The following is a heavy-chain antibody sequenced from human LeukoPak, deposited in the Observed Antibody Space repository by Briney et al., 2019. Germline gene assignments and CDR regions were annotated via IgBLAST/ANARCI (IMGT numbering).Heavy chain of an antibody. CDR2: IYYSGST. CDR1: GGSISSYY. CDR3: ATGYGDFRVEGRYFYS. D-gene: IGHD4-17*01. Sequence: SETLSLTCTVSGGSISSYYWSWIRQPPGKGLEWIGYIYYSGSTNYNPSLKSRVTISLDTSKNQFSLKLSSVTAADTAVYYCATGYGDFRVEGRYFYSWGQGTLVTVSS. J-gene: IGHJ4*02. V-gene: IGHV4-59*01.